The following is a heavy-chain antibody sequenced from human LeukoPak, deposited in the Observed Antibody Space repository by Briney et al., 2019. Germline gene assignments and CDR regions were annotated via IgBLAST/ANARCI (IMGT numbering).Heavy chain of an antibody. CDR2: ISSSSSYI. Sequence: GGSLRLSCAAPGFTFSSYSMNWVRQAPGKGLEWVSSISSSSSYIYYADSVKGRFTISRDNAKNSLYLQMNSLRAEDTAVYYCARGLLGYCSGGSCYGDYWGQGTLVTVSS. J-gene: IGHJ4*02. CDR3: ARGLLGYCSGGSCYGDY. D-gene: IGHD2-15*01. CDR1: GFTFSSYS. V-gene: IGHV3-21*01.